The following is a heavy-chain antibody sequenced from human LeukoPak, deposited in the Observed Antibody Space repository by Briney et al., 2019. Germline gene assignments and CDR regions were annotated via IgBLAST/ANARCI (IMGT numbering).Heavy chain of an antibody. D-gene: IGHD3-22*01. CDR3: ARVPNYYDSSGYYQAFDY. CDR2: IYHSGST. V-gene: IGHV4-4*02. Sequence: PSETLSLTCAVSGGSISSSNWWSWVRQPPGKGLEWIGEIYHSGSTNYNPSLKSRVTISVDKSENQFSLKLSSVTAADTAVYYCARVPNYYDSSGYYQAFDYWGQGTLVTVSS. CDR1: GGSISSSNW. J-gene: IGHJ4*02.